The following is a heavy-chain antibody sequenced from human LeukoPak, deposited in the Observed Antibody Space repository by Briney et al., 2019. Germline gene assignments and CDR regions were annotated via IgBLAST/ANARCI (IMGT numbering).Heavy chain of an antibody. D-gene: IGHD6-19*01. V-gene: IGHV4-59*01. CDR1: GGSIRSYY. CDR3: ARVPPRSSGWYFFDY. CDR2: TYYSGST. J-gene: IGHJ4*02. Sequence: SETLSLTCTVSGGSIRSYYWSWIRQPPGKGLEWIGHTYYSGSTNYNPSLKSRVTISVDTSKNQFSLKLNSVTAADTAVYYCARVPPRSSGWYFFDYWGQGTLVTVSS.